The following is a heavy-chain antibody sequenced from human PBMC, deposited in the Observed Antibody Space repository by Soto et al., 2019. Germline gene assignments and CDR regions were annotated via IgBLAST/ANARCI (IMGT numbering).Heavy chain of an antibody. CDR3: AIRGSGFDP. V-gene: IGHV4-31*03. J-gene: IGHJ5*02. Sequence: QVQLQESGPGLVKPSETLSLTCTVSGGSISSGGFYWTWIRQHPEKGLEWLGYISYSGRTYYKPSLESRVAISVDTSKNQFSLRLYSVTAADTAVYYCAIRGSGFDPWGQGTPVTVSS. CDR1: GGSISSGGFY. D-gene: IGHD1-26*01. CDR2: ISYSGRT.